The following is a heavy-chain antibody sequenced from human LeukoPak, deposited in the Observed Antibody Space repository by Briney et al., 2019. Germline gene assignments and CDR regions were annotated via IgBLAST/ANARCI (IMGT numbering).Heavy chain of an antibody. J-gene: IGHJ3*02. Sequence: GGSLRLSCAASGFTFSSYAMHWVRQAPGKGLEYVSAISSNGGSTYYANSVKGRFTISRDNSKNTLYLQMGSLRAEDMAVYYCARDPGIAARPGAFDIWGQGTMVTVSS. CDR3: ARDPGIAARPGAFDI. D-gene: IGHD6-6*01. CDR2: ISSNGGST. CDR1: GFTFSSYA. V-gene: IGHV3-64*01.